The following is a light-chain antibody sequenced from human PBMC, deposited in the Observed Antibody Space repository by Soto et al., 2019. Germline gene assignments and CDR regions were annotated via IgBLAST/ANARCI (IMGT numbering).Light chain of an antibody. CDR3: QQYATSPIT. CDR2: DAS. CDR1: QGVGNNY. J-gene: IGKJ5*01. V-gene: IGKV3-20*01. Sequence: EIWLTQSPGTLSLSPGERATLSCRASQGVGNNYLAWYQQKPGQAPRLLIYDASSRSTGIPYRFSGSGSGTDFTLTIITLQPEDFAGYYCQQYATSPITFGQGTRLEIK.